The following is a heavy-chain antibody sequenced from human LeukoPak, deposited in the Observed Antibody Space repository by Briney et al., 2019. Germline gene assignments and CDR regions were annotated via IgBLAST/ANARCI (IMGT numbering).Heavy chain of an antibody. CDR3: AKDGRTMVRGVTNYYMDV. D-gene: IGHD3-10*01. V-gene: IGHV3-23*01. CDR1: GFTFSDYY. CDR2: ISGSGGST. Sequence: PGGSLRLSCAASGFTFSDYYTSWIRQAPGKGLEWVSAISGSGGSTYYADSVKGRFTISRDNSKNTLYLQMNSLRAEDTAVYYCAKDGRTMVRGVTNYYMDVWGKGTTVTISS. J-gene: IGHJ6*03.